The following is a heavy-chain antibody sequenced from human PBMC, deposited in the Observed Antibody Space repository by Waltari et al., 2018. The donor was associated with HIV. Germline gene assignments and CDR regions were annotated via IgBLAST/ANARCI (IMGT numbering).Heavy chain of an antibody. CDR1: GYSFNGHY. J-gene: IGHJ4*02. D-gene: IGHD6-19*01. CDR3: ARDTHWLAYLFDS. CDR2: INPDTGDT. Sequence: QLQLVQSGAEVTKPGASVKVSCRTSGYSFNGHYIHWVRQAPGQGLEWMGWINPDTGDTKYAQNFQGRVTMTRDTSINTAYMDLSSLRSDDTAVYYCARDTHWLAYLFDSWGQGTLVTVSS. V-gene: IGHV1-2*02.